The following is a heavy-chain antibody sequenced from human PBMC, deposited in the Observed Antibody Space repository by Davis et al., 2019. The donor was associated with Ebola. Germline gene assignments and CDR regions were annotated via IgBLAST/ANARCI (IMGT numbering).Heavy chain of an antibody. Sequence: SVQVSCKASGGTFISYATSWVRQAPGQGLEWMGGIIPIFGTANYAQKFQGRVTITADKSTSTAYMELSSLRSEDTAVYYCAMGGDWGIAALLNWFDPWGQGTLVTVSS. V-gene: IGHV1-69*06. J-gene: IGHJ5*02. CDR1: GGTFISYA. D-gene: IGHD6-13*01. CDR3: AMGGDWGIAALLNWFDP. CDR2: IIPIFGTA.